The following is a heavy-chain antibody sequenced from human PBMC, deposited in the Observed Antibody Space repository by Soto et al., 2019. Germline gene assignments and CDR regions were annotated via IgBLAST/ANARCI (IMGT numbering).Heavy chain of an antibody. V-gene: IGHV3-30*04. CDR3: VAADMWTGQGFES. Sequence: QVQLVESGGAVVQPGKSLRLSCAASGFTFSSYTMHWVRQAPGRGLQWVAVVSYDGTNTYYEDSVRGRFTISRDNSNSSTYLQMNNLRGDDTADYDGVAADMWTGQGFESWGRGTRVTVSS. J-gene: IGHJ4*02. CDR2: VSYDGTNT. D-gene: IGHD6-25*01. CDR1: GFTFSSYT.